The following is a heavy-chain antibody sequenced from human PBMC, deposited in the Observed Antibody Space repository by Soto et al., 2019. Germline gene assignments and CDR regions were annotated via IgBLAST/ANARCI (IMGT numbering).Heavy chain of an antibody. CDR1: GYTFTGFV. CDR3: ARTATPTSDWLDP. J-gene: IGHJ5*02. V-gene: IGHV1-2*02. CDR2: IKPSSGDI. Sequence: ASVKVSCKASGYTFTGFVIHWVRQAPGQGLEWMGWIKPSSGDINYAQRFQDRVTMTSDTSSSTAYMELSSLRSDDTAVYYCARTATPTSDWLDPWGLATLVTVSS. D-gene: IGHD1-26*01.